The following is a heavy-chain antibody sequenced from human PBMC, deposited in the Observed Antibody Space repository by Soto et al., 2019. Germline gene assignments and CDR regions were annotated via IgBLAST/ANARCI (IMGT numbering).Heavy chain of an antibody. V-gene: IGHV4-30-4*01. Sequence: SETLSLTCTVSGGSISSGDYYWSWIRQPPGKGLEWIGYIYYSGSTYYNPSLKSRVTISVDTSKNQFSLKLSSVTAADTAVYYCAREFDPDNSPYYYYGMDVWGQGTTVTAP. J-gene: IGHJ6*02. CDR3: AREFDPDNSPYYYYGMDV. CDR1: GGSISSGDYY. D-gene: IGHD1-20*01. CDR2: IYYSGST.